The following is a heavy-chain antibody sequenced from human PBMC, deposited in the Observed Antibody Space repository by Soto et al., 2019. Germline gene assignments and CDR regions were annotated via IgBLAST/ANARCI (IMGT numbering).Heavy chain of an antibody. CDR3: AKGSFIVLMVGYYMDV. D-gene: IGHD2-8*01. CDR1: GFTFSSYA. Sequence: GESLKISCAVSGFTFSSYAMSWVRQAPGKGLEWVSTISAGGATTYYADSVKGRFTISRDNSKNTLYLQMNSLRAEDTAVYYCAKGSFIVLMVGYYMDVWGKGTMVTVSS. CDR2: ISAGGATT. V-gene: IGHV3-23*01. J-gene: IGHJ6*03.